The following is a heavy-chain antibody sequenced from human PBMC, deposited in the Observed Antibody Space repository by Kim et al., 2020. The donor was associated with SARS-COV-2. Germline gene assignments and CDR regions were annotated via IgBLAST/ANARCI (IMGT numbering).Heavy chain of an antibody. Sequence: QKFQGRVTITADESTSTAYMELSRLRSEDTAVYYCARSSTSCSQCDWFDPWGQGTLVTVSS. J-gene: IGHJ5*02. D-gene: IGHD2-2*01. CDR3: ARSSTSCSQCDWFDP. V-gene: IGHV1-69*01.